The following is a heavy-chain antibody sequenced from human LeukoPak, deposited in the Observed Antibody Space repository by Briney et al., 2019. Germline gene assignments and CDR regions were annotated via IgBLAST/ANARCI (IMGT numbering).Heavy chain of an antibody. D-gene: IGHD3-9*01. CDR2: IIPIFGTA. V-gene: IGHV1-69*13. Sequence: SVKVSCKASGGTFSSYAISWVRQAPGQGLEWMGGIIPIFGTANYAQKFQGRVTITADESTSAAYMELSSLRSEDTAVYYCARDRYYDILTGFTLWGQGTLVTVSS. CDR3: ARDRYYDILTGFTL. J-gene: IGHJ4*02. CDR1: GGTFSSYA.